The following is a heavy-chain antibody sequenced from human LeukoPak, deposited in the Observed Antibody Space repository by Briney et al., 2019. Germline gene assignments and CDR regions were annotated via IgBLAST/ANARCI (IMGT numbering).Heavy chain of an antibody. CDR2: ISGSGGST. CDR3: ANGNAIRFSYLGIFDY. Sequence: GGSLRLSCAASGFTFSSYAMSWVRQAPGKGLEWVSAISGSGGSTYYADSVKGRFTISRDNSKNTLYLQMNSLRAEDTAVYYCANGNAIRFSYLGIFDYWGQGTLVTVSS. V-gene: IGHV3-23*01. D-gene: IGHD3-3*01. CDR1: GFTFSSYA. J-gene: IGHJ4*02.